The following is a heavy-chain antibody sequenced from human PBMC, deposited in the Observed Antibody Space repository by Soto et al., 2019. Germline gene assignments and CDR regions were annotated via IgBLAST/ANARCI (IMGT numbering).Heavy chain of an antibody. J-gene: IGHJ4*02. D-gene: IGHD1-26*01. Sequence: GGSLRLSCTASGFTFGDYAMSWVRQAPGKGLEWVGFIRSKAYGGTTEYAASVKGRFTISRDDFKSIAYLQMNSLKTEDTAVYYCTSYPKRSGSYPFDYWGQGTLVTVSS. V-gene: IGHV3-49*04. CDR3: TSYPKRSGSYPFDY. CDR1: GFTFGDYA. CDR2: IRSKAYGGTT.